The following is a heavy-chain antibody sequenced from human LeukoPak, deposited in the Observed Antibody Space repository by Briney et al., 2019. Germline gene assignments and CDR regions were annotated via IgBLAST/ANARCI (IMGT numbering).Heavy chain of an antibody. D-gene: IGHD5-12*01. CDR2: INSDGSSI. CDR1: GFTFSSYW. J-gene: IGHJ4*02. Sequence: PGGSLRLSCVASGFTFSSYWLHWVRQAAGKGLVWVSRINSDGSSITYADSVNGRFIISRDNDKHTLYLQMNRLIVKHTAVSDCAREGRVSGYDFDCWGQGTLVTVSS. V-gene: IGHV3-74*03. CDR3: AREGRVSGYDFDC.